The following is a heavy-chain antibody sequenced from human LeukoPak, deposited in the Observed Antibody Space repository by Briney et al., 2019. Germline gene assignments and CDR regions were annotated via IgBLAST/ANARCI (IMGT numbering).Heavy chain of an antibody. J-gene: IGHJ5*02. CDR1: GFTVSSNY. CDR2: ISYDGSNK. CDR3: ARDSSSSSWYVGWFDP. Sequence: GGSLRLSCAASGFTVSSNYMNWVRQAPGKGLEWVAVISYDGSNKYYADSVKGRFTISRDNPKNTLYLQMNSLRTEDTAVYYCARDSSSSSWYVGWFDPWGQGTLVIVSS. D-gene: IGHD6-13*01. V-gene: IGHV3-30-3*01.